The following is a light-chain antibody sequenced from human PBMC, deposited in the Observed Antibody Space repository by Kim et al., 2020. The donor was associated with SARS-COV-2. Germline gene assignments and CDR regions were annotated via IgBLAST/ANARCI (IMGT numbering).Light chain of an antibody. Sequence: APGKTARITCGGNNMGSKSVHGYQQKPGQAAVLVIYYDSDRPSGIPERFSGYNAGNTATLTISRVEAGDEADYYCQVWDSSSDHAVFGGGTPLTVL. J-gene: IGLJ3*02. CDR3: QVWDSSSDHAV. V-gene: IGLV3-21*04. CDR2: YDS. CDR1: NMGSKS.